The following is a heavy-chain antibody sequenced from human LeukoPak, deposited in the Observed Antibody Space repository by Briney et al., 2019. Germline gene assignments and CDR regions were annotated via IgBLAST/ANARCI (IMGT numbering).Heavy chain of an antibody. CDR3: ASVPYDSSGYFFDY. CDR2: VYYSGST. D-gene: IGHD3-22*01. J-gene: IGHJ4*02. V-gene: IGHV4-31*03. CDR1: GGSIGSGDYY. Sequence: SQTLSLTCTVSGGSIGSGDYYWSWLRQHPGTGLEWIGYVYYSGSTYYNPSLKSRLTISLDTSKNQFSLKLSSVTAADTAVYYCASVPYDSSGYFFDYWGQGTLVTVSS.